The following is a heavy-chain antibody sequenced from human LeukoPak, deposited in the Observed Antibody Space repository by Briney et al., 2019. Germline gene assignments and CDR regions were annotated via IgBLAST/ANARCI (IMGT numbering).Heavy chain of an antibody. V-gene: IGHV1-8*01. CDR3: AIVAWGAPYYFDY. CDR2: MNPNSGNT. D-gene: IGHD1-26*01. J-gene: IGHJ4*02. CDR1: GYTFTSYD. Sequence: GASVKVSCKASGYTFTSYDINWVRQATGQGLEWMGWMNPNSGNTGYAQKFQGRVTMTRNTSISTDYMELSSLRSEDTAVYYCAIVAWGAPYYFDYWGQGTLVTVSS.